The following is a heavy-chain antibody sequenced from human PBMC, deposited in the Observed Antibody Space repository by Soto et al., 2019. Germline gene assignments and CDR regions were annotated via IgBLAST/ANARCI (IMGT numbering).Heavy chain of an antibody. CDR1: GGSISSYY. CDR3: ARHRAPSAWGSEGTSSFDP. Sequence: PSETLSLTCTVSGGSISSYYWSWIRQPPGKGLEWIGYIYYSGSTNYNPSLKSRVTISVDTSKNQFSLKLSSVTAADTAVYYCARHRAPSAWGSEGTSSFDPWGHGTLVTVSS. CDR2: IYYSGST. J-gene: IGHJ5*02. D-gene: IGHD2-2*01. V-gene: IGHV4-59*08.